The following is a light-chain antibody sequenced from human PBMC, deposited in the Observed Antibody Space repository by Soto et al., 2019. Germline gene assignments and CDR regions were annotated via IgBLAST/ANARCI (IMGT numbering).Light chain of an antibody. CDR3: LQTYNLPRT. Sequence: DIQMTQSPSSLSASVGDTISITCRSFQTISKSLNWYQLRSGKPPTQLIYGASALQSGVPVRFSGSASGTDFTLTIRNMQREDFATYYCLQTYNLPRTFGQGTKVDIK. CDR2: GAS. CDR1: QTISKS. V-gene: IGKV1-39*01. J-gene: IGKJ1*01.